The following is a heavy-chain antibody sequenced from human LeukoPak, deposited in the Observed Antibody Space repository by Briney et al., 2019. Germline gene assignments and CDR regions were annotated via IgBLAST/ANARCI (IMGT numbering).Heavy chain of an antibody. Sequence: SETLSLTCTVSGGSISSSSYYWGWIRQPPGKGLEWIGSIYYSGSTYYNPSLKSRVTISVDTSKNQFSLKLSSVTAADTAVYYCARQGVGVQGVIEAPYYFDYWGQGTLVTVSS. CDR3: ARQGVGVQGVIEAPYYFDY. CDR2: IYYSGST. D-gene: IGHD3-10*01. V-gene: IGHV4-39*01. CDR1: GGSISSSSYY. J-gene: IGHJ4*02.